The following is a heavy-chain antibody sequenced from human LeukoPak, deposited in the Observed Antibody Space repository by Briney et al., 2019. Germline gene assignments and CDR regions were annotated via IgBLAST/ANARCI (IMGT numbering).Heavy chain of an antibody. D-gene: IGHD3-22*01. V-gene: IGHV3-30*02. CDR3: AKDRGSTLTYYYDSSFP. Sequence: GGSLRLSCAASGFTLSSYGLHWVRQAPGKGLEWVAFIRYDGSNKYYADSVKGRFTISRDNSKNTMYLQMNSLRAEDTAVYYCAKDRGSTLTYYYDSSFPWGQGTLVTVSS. J-gene: IGHJ5*02. CDR2: IRYDGSNK. CDR1: GFTLSSYG.